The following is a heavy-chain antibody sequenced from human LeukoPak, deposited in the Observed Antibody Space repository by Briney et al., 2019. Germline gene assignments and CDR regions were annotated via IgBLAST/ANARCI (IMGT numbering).Heavy chain of an antibody. CDR3: AKDRTAYYYDSSGYYYDY. J-gene: IGHJ4*02. Sequence: GGSLRLSCTASGFTFNNYVMSWVXQAPGXXLEWVSAISGSGGSTYYADSVKGRFTISRDNSKNTLYLQMNSLRAEDTAVYYCAKDRTAYYYDSSGYYYDYWGQGTLVTVSS. D-gene: IGHD3-22*01. CDR2: ISGSGGST. CDR1: GFTFNNYV. V-gene: IGHV3-23*01.